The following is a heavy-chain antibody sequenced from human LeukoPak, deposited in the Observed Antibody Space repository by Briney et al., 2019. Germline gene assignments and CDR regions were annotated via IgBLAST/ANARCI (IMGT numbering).Heavy chain of an antibody. CDR2: IYYSGST. CDR3: ARGAVGATTIDY. D-gene: IGHD1-26*01. V-gene: IGHV4-39*01. Sequence: KSSETLSLTCTVSGGSISSSSYYWGWIRQPPGKGLEWIGSIYYSGSTYYNPSLKSRVTISVDTSKNQFSLKLSSVTAADTAVYYCARGAVGATTIDYWGQGTLVTVSS. CDR1: GGSISSSSYY. J-gene: IGHJ4*02.